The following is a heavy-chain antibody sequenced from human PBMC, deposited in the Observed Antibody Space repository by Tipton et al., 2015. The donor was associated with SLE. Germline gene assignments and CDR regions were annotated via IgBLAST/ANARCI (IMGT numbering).Heavy chain of an antibody. V-gene: IGHV3-11*04. D-gene: IGHD6-13*01. J-gene: IGHJ1*01. Sequence: GSLRLSCAASGFTFSDYYMSWIRQAPGKGLEWVSYISSSGSTIYYADSVKGRFTISRDNAKNSLYLQMNSLRAEDTAVYYCARDRQQLVLGYFQHWGQGTLVTVSS. CDR1: GFTFSDYY. CDR2: ISSSGSTI. CDR3: ARDRQQLVLGYFQH.